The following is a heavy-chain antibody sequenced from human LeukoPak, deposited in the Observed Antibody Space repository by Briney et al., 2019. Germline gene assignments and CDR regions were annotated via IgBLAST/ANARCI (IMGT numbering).Heavy chain of an antibody. D-gene: IGHD1-1*01. CDR3: ARDHDWSFDL. J-gene: IGHJ4*02. CDR1: GLIFSGYA. Sequence: PGGSLRLSCADSGLIFSGYAVNWVRQAPGKGLEWVSHINSDTNITPYTASVSGRFTISRDNAKNSLYLHVNSLRDEDTAVYYCARDHDWSFDLWGQGALVTVSS. V-gene: IGHV3-48*02. CDR2: INSDTNIT.